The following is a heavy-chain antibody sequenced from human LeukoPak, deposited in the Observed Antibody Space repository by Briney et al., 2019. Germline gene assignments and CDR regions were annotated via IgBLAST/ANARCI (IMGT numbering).Heavy chain of an antibody. CDR3: ALGYNDIWEL. CDR1: SGSISSSNW. Sequence: PSETLSLTCAVSSGSISSSNWWSWVRQPPGKGLEWIGEINHSGSTNYNPSLKSRVTISVDMSDNQFSLKLTSVTAADTAVYCCALGYNDIWELWGQGNMVTVSS. CDR2: INHSGST. D-gene: IGHD1-26*01. V-gene: IGHV4-4*01. J-gene: IGHJ4*02.